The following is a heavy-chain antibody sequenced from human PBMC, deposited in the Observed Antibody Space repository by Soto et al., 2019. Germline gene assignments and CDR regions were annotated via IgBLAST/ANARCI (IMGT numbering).Heavy chain of an antibody. CDR3: ARATPLFCSSTSCQRAVYGMDV. V-gene: IGHV3-13*05. D-gene: IGHD2-2*01. Sequence: QPGGSLRLSCAASGFTFSSYDMHWVRQATGKGLEWVSAIGTAGDPYYPGSVKGRFTISRENAKNSLYLQMNSLRAGDTAVYYCARATPLFCSSTSCQRAVYGMDVWGQGTTVTVSS. J-gene: IGHJ6*02. CDR1: GFTFSSYD. CDR2: IGTAGDP.